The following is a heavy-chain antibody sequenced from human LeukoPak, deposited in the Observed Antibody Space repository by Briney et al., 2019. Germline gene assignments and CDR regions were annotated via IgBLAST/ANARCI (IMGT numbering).Heavy chain of an antibody. CDR1: GYTFTSYY. CDR3: AREGATKPGYCSGGSCYSKAGDLFY. CDR2: INPSGGST. Sequence: ASVKVSCKASGYTFTSYYMHWVRQAPGQGLEWMGMINPSGGSTSYAQKFQGRVTMTRDTSTSTVYMELSSLRSEDTAVYYCAREGATKPGYCSGGSCYSKAGDLFYWGQGTLVTVSS. D-gene: IGHD2-15*01. V-gene: IGHV1-46*01. J-gene: IGHJ4*02.